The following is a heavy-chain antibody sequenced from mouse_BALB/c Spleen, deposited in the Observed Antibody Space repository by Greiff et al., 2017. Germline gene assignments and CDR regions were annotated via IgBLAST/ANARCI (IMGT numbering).Heavy chain of an antibody. Sequence: EVKLMESGPGLVKPSQSLSLTCTVTGYSITSDYAWNWIRQFPGNKLEWMGYISYSGSTSYNPSLKSRISITRDTSKNQFFLQLNSVTTEDTATYYCARCAATRGNYFDYWGQGTTLTVSS. V-gene: IGHV3-2*02. CDR3: ARCAATRGNYFDY. D-gene: IGHD1-2*01. CDR2: ISYSGST. J-gene: IGHJ2*01. CDR1: GYSITSDYA.